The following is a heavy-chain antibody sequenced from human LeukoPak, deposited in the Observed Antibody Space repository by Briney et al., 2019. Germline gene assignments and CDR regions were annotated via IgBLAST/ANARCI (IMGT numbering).Heavy chain of an antibody. CDR1: GFTFSIYA. CDR2: ISSTGNTK. J-gene: IGHJ4*02. D-gene: IGHD4-11*01. V-gene: IGHV3-48*03. CDR3: ASRKYSNYYFDY. Sequence: GGSLRLSCAASGFTFSIYAMNWVRKAPGKGLEWVSYISSTGNTKYYADSVTGRFTISRDNAKNSLYLQMNSLRAEDTAIYYCASRKYSNYYFDYWGQGTLVTVSS.